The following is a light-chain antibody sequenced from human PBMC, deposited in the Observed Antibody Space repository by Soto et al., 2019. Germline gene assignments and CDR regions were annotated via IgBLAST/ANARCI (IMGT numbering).Light chain of an antibody. Sequence: QSVLTQPPSVSGAPGQGVTISCTGSSSSIGAGYDVHWYQQVPGTATKLLIYGNNKRPSGVPDRFSGSKYGTSASLAITGLQAEDEADYYCQSYDSSLSHFYVFGTGTKLTVL. CDR3: QSYDSSLSHFYV. CDR2: GNN. J-gene: IGLJ1*01. V-gene: IGLV1-40*01. CDR1: SSSIGAGYD.